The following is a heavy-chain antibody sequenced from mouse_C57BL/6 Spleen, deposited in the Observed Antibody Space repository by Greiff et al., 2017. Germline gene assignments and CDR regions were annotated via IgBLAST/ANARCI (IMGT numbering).Heavy chain of an antibody. Sequence: EVNVVESGGGLVKPGGSLKLSCAASGFTFSDYGMHWVRQAPEKGLEWVAYISSGSSTIYYADTVKGRFTISRDNAKNTLFLQMTSLRSEDTAMYYCARDGNYVRPWFAYWGQGTLVTVSA. CDR3: ARDGNYVRPWFAY. CDR1: GFTFSDYG. CDR2: ISSGSSTI. D-gene: IGHD2-1*01. J-gene: IGHJ3*01. V-gene: IGHV5-17*01.